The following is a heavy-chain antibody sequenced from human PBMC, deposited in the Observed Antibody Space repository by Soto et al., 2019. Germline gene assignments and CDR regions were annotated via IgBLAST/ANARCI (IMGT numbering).Heavy chain of an antibody. CDR1: GFSLRTSGMC. V-gene: IGHV2-70*11. Sequence: GSGPTLVNPTQTLTLTCTFSGFSLRTSGMCVSWIRQPPGKALEWLARIDWDNDKYYSTSLKTRLTISKDTSKNQVVLTVTNMDPVDTATYYCARNVITAAGTLGTFDIWGQGTVVTVSS. D-gene: IGHD6-13*01. J-gene: IGHJ3*02. CDR2: IDWDNDK. CDR3: ARNVITAAGTLGTFDI.